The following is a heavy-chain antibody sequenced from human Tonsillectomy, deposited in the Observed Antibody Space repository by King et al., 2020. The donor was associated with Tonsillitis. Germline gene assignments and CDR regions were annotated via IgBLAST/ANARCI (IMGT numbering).Heavy chain of an antibody. CDR1: GGSISSDY. D-gene: IGHD1-26*01. V-gene: IGHV4-59*13. CDR2: IYYSGNT. CDR3: ARSERLGTTTFDY. J-gene: IGHJ4*02. Sequence: VQLQESGPGLVKPSETLSLTCTVSGGSISSDYWSWIRLTPGRGLEWIGYIYYSGNTKYKPSLKSRVTISADSSKNQFSLKLSSVTAADTAVYYCARSERLGTTTFDYWGQGTLVTVSS.